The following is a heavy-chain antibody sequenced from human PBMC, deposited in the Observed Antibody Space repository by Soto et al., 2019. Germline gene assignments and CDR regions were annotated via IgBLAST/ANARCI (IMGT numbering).Heavy chain of an antibody. CDR2: LSYTGST. Sequence: NPSETLSLTCTVSGGPVRDAYSYWTWIRQPPGKGLEWMGYLSYTGSTYYNPSLRNRATISVDESSNHLSLRLSSVTAADTAVYYCARELEGGVFDIWGRGTLVTVSS. J-gene: IGHJ3*02. V-gene: IGHV4-30-4*01. D-gene: IGHD2-8*02. CDR3: ARELEGGVFDI. CDR1: GGPVRDAYSY.